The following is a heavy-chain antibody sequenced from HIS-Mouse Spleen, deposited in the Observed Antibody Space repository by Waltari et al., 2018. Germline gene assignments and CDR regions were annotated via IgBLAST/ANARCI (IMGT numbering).Heavy chain of an antibody. J-gene: IGHJ4*02. CDR2: ISYDGSNK. D-gene: IGHD5-12*01. CDR3: ARAGTLHIVATTFDY. V-gene: IGHV3-30*04. CDR1: GLTFSRLA. Sequence: QVQLVESGGGVVQPGRSLRLSCAAAGLTFSRLARPWVRQAPGKGLEWVAVISYDGSNKYYADSVKGRFTISRDNSKNTLYLQMNSLRAEDTAVYYCARAGTLHIVATTFDYWGQGTLVTVSS.